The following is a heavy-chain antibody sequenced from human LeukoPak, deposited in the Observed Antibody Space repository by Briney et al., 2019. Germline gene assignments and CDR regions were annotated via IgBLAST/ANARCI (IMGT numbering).Heavy chain of an antibody. V-gene: IGHV3-11*04. J-gene: IGHJ4*02. CDR3: ARDRAMVTPYFDY. CDR2: ISSSGSTI. D-gene: IGHD5-18*01. Sequence: GGSLRLSCAASGFTFIDYSMSWIRQAPGKGLEWVSYISSSGSTIYYADSVKGRFTISMDNAKNSLYLQMNSLRAEDTAVYYCARDRAMVTPYFDYWGQGTLVTVSS. CDR1: GFTFIDYS.